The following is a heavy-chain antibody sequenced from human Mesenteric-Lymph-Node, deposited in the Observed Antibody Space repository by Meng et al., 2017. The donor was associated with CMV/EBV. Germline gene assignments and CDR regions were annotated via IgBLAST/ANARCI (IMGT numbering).Heavy chain of an antibody. Sequence: TFRSYAMDWVRQAPGKGLEGGAVISYDGSNKYYADSVKGRFTISRDNSKNTLYLQMNSLRAEDTAVYYCAREGPMIAVAGSHDAFDIWGQGTMVTVSS. CDR3: AREGPMIAVAGSHDAFDI. CDR2: ISYDGSNK. D-gene: IGHD6-19*01. V-gene: IGHV3-30-3*01. J-gene: IGHJ3*02. CDR1: TFRSYA.